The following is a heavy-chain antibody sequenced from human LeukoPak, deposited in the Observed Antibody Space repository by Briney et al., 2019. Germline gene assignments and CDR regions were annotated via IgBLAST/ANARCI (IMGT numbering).Heavy chain of an antibody. V-gene: IGHV3-74*01. CDR1: GFTFSSNW. CDR3: ARAPWELDD. D-gene: IGHD1-26*01. Sequence: GGSPRLSCAASGFTFSSNWMHWVRQAPGKGLVWVSRISGDGRSTNYADSVKGRFTISRDNAKNTLYLQMNSLRAEDTAVYYCARAPWELDDWGQGTLVTVSS. J-gene: IGHJ4*02. CDR2: ISGDGRST.